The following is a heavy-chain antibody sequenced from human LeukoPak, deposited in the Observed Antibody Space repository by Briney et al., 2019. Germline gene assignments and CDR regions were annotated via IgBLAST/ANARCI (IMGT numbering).Heavy chain of an antibody. CDR2: ISGSGGST. D-gene: IGHD3-22*01. CDR1: GFTFSSYA. V-gene: IGHV3-23*01. CDR3: AKDVSGYVNSGVDY. Sequence: GGSLRLSCAASGFTFSSYAMSWVRQAPGKGLEWVSAISGSGGSTYYADSVKGRFTISRDNSKNTLHLQMNSLRAEDTAVYYCAKDVSGYVNSGVDYWGQGTLVTVSS. J-gene: IGHJ4*02.